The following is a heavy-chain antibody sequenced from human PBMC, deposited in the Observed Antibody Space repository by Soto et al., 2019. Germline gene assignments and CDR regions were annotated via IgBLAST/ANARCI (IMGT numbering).Heavy chain of an antibody. CDR3: AKDEGIIGAFGELDS. CDR1: GFTFSSYG. J-gene: IGHJ4*02. CDR2: ISYDGHNN. Sequence: QVQLVESGGGVVQPGRSLRLSCAASGFTFSSYGMHWVRQAPGKGLEWLAVISYDGHNNNYGDSVKGRFTISRDNSKNTLSLQMNDLRPEDTGVYYCAKDEGIIGAFGELDSWGQGALVTVSS. D-gene: IGHD1-26*01. V-gene: IGHV3-30*04.